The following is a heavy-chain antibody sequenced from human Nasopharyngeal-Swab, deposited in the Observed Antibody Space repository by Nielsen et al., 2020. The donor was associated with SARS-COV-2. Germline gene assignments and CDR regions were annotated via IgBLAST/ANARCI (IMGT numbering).Heavy chain of an antibody. CDR1: GFTFSTYA. J-gene: IGHJ5*02. D-gene: IGHD5-24*01. Sequence: GGSLRLSCAASGFTFSTYAMNWVRQAPGKGLEWVAFISYDGSNKYYADSVKGRFTISRDNSKNTLYLQMNSLRAEDTAVYYCASTGQRDWLDPWGQGTLVTVSS. CDR2: ISYDGSNK. V-gene: IGHV3-30-3*01. CDR3: ASTGQRDWLDP.